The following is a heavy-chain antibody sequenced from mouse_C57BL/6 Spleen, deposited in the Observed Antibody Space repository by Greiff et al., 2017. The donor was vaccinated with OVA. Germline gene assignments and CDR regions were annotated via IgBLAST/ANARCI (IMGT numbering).Heavy chain of an antibody. D-gene: IGHD3-2*02. CDR2: IDPENGDT. CDR3: TTPLDSSGYRSYFDY. J-gene: IGHJ2*01. V-gene: IGHV14-4*01. Sequence: EVQLQQSGAELVRPGASVKLSCTASGFNIKDDYMHWVKQRPEQGLEWIGWIDPENGDTEYASKFQGKATITADTSSNTAYLQLSSLTSEDTAVYYCTTPLDSSGYRSYFDYWGQGTTLTVSS. CDR1: GFNIKDDY.